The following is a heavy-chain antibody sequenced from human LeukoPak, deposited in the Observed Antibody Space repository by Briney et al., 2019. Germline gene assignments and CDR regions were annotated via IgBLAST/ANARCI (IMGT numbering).Heavy chain of an antibody. CDR1: GGSFSGYY. CDR3: ERDDNLGYFAY. J-gene: IGHJ4*02. Sequence: SETLSLTCAVYGGSFSGYYWSWIRQPPGKGLEWIGEINHSGSTNYNPSLKSRVTISVDTSKNQFSLKLSSVTAEDTAVYYCERDDNLGYFAYWGQGTLVTVSS. D-gene: IGHD1-1*01. CDR2: INHSGST. V-gene: IGHV4-34*01.